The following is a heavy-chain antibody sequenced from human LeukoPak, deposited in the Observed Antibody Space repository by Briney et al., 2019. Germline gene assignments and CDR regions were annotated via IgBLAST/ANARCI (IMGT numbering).Heavy chain of an antibody. CDR3: ARQGGTTIFGVVTNFDY. D-gene: IGHD3-3*01. J-gene: IGHJ4*02. CDR1: GGSISSSSYY. Sequence: PSETLSLTCTVSGGSISSSSYYWGWIRQPPGKGLEWIGSIYYSGSTYYNPSLKNRVTISVGTSKNQFSLKLSSVTAADTAVYYCARQGGTTIFGVVTNFDYWGQGTLVTVSS. CDR2: IYYSGST. V-gene: IGHV4-39*01.